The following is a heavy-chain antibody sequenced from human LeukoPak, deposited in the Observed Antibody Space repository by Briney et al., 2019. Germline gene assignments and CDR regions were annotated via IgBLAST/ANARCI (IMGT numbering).Heavy chain of an antibody. V-gene: IGHV4-34*01. CDR1: GGSFSGYY. Sequence: SETLSLTCAVYGGSFSGYYWSWIRQPPGKGLKWIGEINHSGSTNYNPSLKSRVTISVDTSKNQFSLKLSSVTAADTAVYYCARGTRLRYYYGSGSFHYWGQGTLVTVSS. CDR3: ARGTRLRYYYGSGSFHY. J-gene: IGHJ4*02. CDR2: INHSGST. D-gene: IGHD3-10*01.